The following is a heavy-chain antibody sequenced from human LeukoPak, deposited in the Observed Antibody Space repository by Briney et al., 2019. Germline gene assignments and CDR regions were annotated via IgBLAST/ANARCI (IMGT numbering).Heavy chain of an antibody. D-gene: IGHD6-6*01. CDR3: ARNRRSLSSSSYYYYYMDV. V-gene: IGHV1-46*01. CDR2: INPSGGST. J-gene: IGHJ6*03. CDR1: GYTFTSYY. Sequence: ASVKVSCKASGYTFTSYYMHWVRQAPGQGLEWMGIINPSGGSTSYAQKFQGRVTMTRDMSTSTVYMELSSLRSEDTAVYYCARNRRSLSSSSYYYYYMDVWGKGTTVTVSS.